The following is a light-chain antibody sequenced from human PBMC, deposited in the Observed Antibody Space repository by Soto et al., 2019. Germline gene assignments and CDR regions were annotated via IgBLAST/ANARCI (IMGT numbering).Light chain of an antibody. CDR1: QSVSSN. V-gene: IGKV3-15*01. J-gene: IGKJ4*01. Sequence: EIVMTQSPATLSVSPGERATLSCRASQSVSSNLAWYQHNPGQAPRLLIYSTSTRATGIPARFSGSGSGTELTLTISSLQSEDFAVYYCQQYNNWPPLTFGGGTKVEIK. CDR3: QQYNNWPPLT. CDR2: STS.